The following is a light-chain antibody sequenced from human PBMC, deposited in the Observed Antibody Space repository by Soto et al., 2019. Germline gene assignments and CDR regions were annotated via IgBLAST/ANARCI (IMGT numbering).Light chain of an antibody. Sequence: KVMTQSPDTLSVSPGERATLSCRASQTVGSNLAWFQQKPGQSPRLLIYGASTRATGIPARFSGSGSGTEFTLTISSLQSEDSAVYYCQQYDVWPSITFGQGTRLEI. J-gene: IGKJ5*01. V-gene: IGKV3-15*01. CDR3: QQYDVWPSIT. CDR1: QTVGSN. CDR2: GAS.